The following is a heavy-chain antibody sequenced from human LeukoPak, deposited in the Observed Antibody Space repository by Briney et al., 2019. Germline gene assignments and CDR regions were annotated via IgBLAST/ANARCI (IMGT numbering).Heavy chain of an antibody. CDR1: AFTLSRYW. CDR3: EGRATGLPEY. Sequence: GGSLRLSCAASAFTLSRYWMHWVRQAAGKGLVGVARIDNGGTNRDHEDSEKGRFTISRDNAKNTVYLQMNSHSDEDTAVYYCEGRATGLPEYWRQGRLVPVST. D-gene: IGHD3-9*01. V-gene: IGHV3-74*01. J-gene: IGHJ4*02. CDR2: IDNGGTNR.